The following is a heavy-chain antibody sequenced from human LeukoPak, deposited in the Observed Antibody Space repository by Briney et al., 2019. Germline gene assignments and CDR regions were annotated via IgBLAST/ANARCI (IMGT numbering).Heavy chain of an antibody. CDR3: ALQGGDARLTKLRGVVIHNFHF. CDR2: IIPIFGTA. Sequence: ASVKVSCKASGGTFSSYAISWVRQAPGQGLEWMGGIIPIFGTANYAQKFQGRVTITADKSTSTAYMELSSLRSEDTAVYYCALQGGDARLTKLRGVVIHNFHFWGQGTLVTVSS. CDR1: GGTFSSYA. D-gene: IGHD3-10*01. V-gene: IGHV1-69*06. J-gene: IGHJ4*02.